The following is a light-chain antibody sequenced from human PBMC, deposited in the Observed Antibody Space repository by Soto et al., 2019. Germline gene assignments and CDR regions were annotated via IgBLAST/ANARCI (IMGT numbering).Light chain of an antibody. V-gene: IGLV2-23*01. J-gene: IGLJ1*01. Sequence: ALTQPASVSGSPGQSITISCTGTSSDVGSYNLVSWYQQHPGKAPKLMIYEGSKRPSGVSNRFSGSKSGNTASLTISGLQAEDEADYYCCSYAGSSTFVFGTGTKVTVL. CDR2: EGS. CDR1: SSDVGSYNL. CDR3: CSYAGSSTFV.